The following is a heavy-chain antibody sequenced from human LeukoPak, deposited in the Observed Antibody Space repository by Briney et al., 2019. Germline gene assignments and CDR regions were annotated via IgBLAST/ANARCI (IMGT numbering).Heavy chain of an antibody. V-gene: IGHV1-8*01. CDR1: GYTFTSYD. J-gene: IGHJ4*02. CDR3: ARSYRTTPHFDY. CDR2: MNPNSGNT. Sequence: ALVKVSCKASGYTFTSYDINWVRQATGQGLEWMGWMNPNSGNTGYAQKFQGRVTMTRNTSISTAYMELSSLRSEDTAVYYCARSYRTTPHFDYWGQGTLVTVSS. D-gene: IGHD1-1*01.